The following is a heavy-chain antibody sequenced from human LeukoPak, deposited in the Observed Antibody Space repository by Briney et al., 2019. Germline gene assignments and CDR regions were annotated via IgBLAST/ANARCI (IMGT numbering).Heavy chain of an antibody. Sequence: SETLSLTCTVSGGSISSYYWSWIRQPAGKGLEWIGRIYTSGSTNYNPSLKSRVTMSVDTSKNQFSLKLSSVTAADTAVYYCARHDTYYYDSSGYRGGLRWFDPWGQGTLVTVSS. CDR3: ARHDTYYYDSSGYRGGLRWFDP. CDR2: IYTSGST. D-gene: IGHD3-22*01. CDR1: GGSISSYY. V-gene: IGHV4-4*07. J-gene: IGHJ5*02.